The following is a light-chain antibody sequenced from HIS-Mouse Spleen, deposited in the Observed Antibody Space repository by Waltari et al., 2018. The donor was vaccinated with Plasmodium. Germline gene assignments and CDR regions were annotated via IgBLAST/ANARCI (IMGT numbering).Light chain of an antibody. CDR1: RLYGGGHNY. Sequence: QSALTQPASVSGSPGQSIPISCTRTRLYGGGHNYFPWYQQHPGKAPKLMIYDVSYRPSGVSNRFSGSKSGNTASLTISGLQAEDEADYYCSSYTSSSTLVFGGGTKLTVL. V-gene: IGLV2-14*03. CDR3: SSYTSSSTLV. CDR2: DVS. J-gene: IGLJ2*01.